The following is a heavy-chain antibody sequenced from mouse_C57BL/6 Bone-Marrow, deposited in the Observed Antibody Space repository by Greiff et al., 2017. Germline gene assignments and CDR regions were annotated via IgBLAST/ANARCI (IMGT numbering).Heavy chain of an antibody. CDR1: GYTFTSYG. CDR3: ASLYDGYSAWFAY. CDR2: IYPRSGNT. D-gene: IGHD2-3*01. J-gene: IGHJ3*01. Sequence: VQLQESGAELARPGASVKLSCKASGYTFTSYGISWVKQRPGQGLEWIGEIYPRSGNTYYNEKFKGKATLTADKSSSTAYMELRSLTSADSAVYFCASLYDGYSAWFAYWGQGTLVTVSA. V-gene: IGHV1-81*01.